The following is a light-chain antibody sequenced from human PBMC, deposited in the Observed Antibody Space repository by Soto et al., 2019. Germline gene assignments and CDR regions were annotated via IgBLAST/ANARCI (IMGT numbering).Light chain of an antibody. Sequence: EIVLTQSPGTLSLSPGERATLSCRASQSVSSTYLAWYQQIPGQAPRLLIYGASSTASGIPDRFSCSGSGTDFTLTISILEPEDFAVYFCQQYGTSPHTFGGGTKVEI. V-gene: IGKV3-20*01. CDR1: QSVSSTY. J-gene: IGKJ4*01. CDR2: GAS. CDR3: QQYGTSPHT.